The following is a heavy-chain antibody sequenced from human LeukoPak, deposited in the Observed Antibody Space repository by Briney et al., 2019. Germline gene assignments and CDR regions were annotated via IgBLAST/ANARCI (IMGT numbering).Heavy chain of an antibody. D-gene: IGHD1-26*01. Sequence: GRSLRLSCAASGFTFDDYAMHWVRQAPGKGLEWVSGINWNSDSIGYADSVKGRFTISRDNAKNSLYLQMNSLRAEDTALYYCAKGDNSGSYSYWYFDLWGRGTLVTVSS. CDR3: AKGDNSGSYSYWYFDL. V-gene: IGHV3-9*01. J-gene: IGHJ2*01. CDR2: INWNSDSI. CDR1: GFTFDDYA.